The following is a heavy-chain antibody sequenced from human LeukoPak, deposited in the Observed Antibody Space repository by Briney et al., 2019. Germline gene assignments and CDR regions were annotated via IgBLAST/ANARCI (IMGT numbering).Heavy chain of an antibody. D-gene: IGHD3-9*01. CDR1: GFTFSSYW. CDR3: ARGGYFDWLSF. Sequence: PGGSLRLSCAASGFTFSSYWMSWVRQAPGKGLEWVDNIKQDGSEKYYVDSVKGRFTISRDNAKNSLYLQMNSLRAEDTAVYYCARGGYFDWLSFWGQGTLVTVSS. V-gene: IGHV3-7*01. CDR2: IKQDGSEK. J-gene: IGHJ4*02.